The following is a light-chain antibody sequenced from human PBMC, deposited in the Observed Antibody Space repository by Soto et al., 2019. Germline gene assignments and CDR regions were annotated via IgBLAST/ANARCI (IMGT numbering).Light chain of an antibody. CDR3: QHYSTYVWT. J-gene: IGKJ1*01. V-gene: IGKV1-5*03. Sequence: DIQMTQSPSTLSASVGDRVTITCRASQSISHWLAWYQQKPGQAPKVLIYKASVLENGVLSRFSGSGFGTEFPLTINYLQPDDSATYFCQHYSTYVWTFGQGTRVDIK. CDR1: QSISHW. CDR2: KAS.